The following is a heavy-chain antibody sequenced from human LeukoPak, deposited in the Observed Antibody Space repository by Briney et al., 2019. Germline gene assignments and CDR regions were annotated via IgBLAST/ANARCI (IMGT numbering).Heavy chain of an antibody. D-gene: IGHD1-26*01. CDR2: ISYDGSHK. CDR3: ARELRSGTYFIFDP. CDR1: GFTFSSYA. V-gene: IGHV3-30*04. J-gene: IGHJ5*02. Sequence: PGGSLRLSCAASGFTFSSYAMHWVRQAPGKGLEWEAVISYDGSHKYYTDSVKGRFTISRDNSENTLYLQMNSLRAEDTAVYHCARELRSGTYFIFDPWGQGTLVTVSS.